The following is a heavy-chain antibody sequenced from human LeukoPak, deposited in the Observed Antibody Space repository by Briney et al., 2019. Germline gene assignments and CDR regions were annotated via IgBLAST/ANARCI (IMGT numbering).Heavy chain of an antibody. J-gene: IGHJ4*02. CDR1: GFTVSSNY. V-gene: IGHV3-66*02. CDR2: IYSGGST. D-gene: IGHD4-11*01. CDR3: ARGVTTGPPDY. Sequence: AGGSLRLSCAASGFTVSSNYMSWVRQAPGTGLEWVSVIYSGGSTYYADSVKGRFTISRDNSKNTLYLQMNSLRAEDTAVYYCARGVTTGPPDYWGQGTLVTVSS.